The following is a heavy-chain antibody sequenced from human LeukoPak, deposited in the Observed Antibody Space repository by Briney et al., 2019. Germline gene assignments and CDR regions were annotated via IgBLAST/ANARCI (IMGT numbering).Heavy chain of an antibody. CDR2: IYTSGST. V-gene: IGHV4-4*09. CDR1: GGSISTYY. D-gene: IGHD6-13*01. J-gene: IGHJ4*02. CDR3: ARLRWSSSWFAYFDY. Sequence: PSETLSLTCTVSGGSISTYYWGSIRQPPGEGLEWIGYIYTSGSTNYNPSLKSRVTVSLDTSKSQFSLNLSSVTAADTAVYYCARLRWSSSWFAYFDYWGQGALISVSA.